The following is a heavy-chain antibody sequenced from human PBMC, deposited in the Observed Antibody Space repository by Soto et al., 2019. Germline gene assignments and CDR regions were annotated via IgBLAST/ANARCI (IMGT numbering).Heavy chain of an antibody. Sequence: SVKVSCKTSGDTFSSYAISWVRQAPGQGLEWMGGIIPIFGVSNYAQKFQGRVTITADESTSTAYMQLSSLRSEDTAVYYCAREATYFYDTSGYSLNYFDYWGQGTLVTVSS. CDR2: IIPIFGVS. V-gene: IGHV1-69*13. CDR1: GDTFSSYA. CDR3: AREATYFYDTSGYSLNYFDY. D-gene: IGHD3-22*01. J-gene: IGHJ4*02.